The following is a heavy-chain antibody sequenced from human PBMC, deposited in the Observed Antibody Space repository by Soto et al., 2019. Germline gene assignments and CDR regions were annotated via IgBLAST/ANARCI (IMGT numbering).Heavy chain of an antibody. J-gene: IGHJ4*02. V-gene: IGHV1-2*04. D-gene: IGHD5-12*01. CDR3: VRGYEMATIIPSHYFDY. CDR1: GYTFTDYY. Sequence: ASVKVSYKASGYTFTDYYMHRVRQAPGQGLEWMGWINPNSGGTNYAQKFQGWVTMTRDTSISTAYMELSRLRSDDTAVYYCVRGYEMATIIPSHYFDYWGQGTLVTVSS. CDR2: INPNSGGT.